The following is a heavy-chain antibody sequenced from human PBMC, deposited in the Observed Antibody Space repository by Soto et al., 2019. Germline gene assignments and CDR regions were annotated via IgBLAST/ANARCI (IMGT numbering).Heavy chain of an antibody. Sequence: QVQLVESGGDLVKPGGSLRLSCAASGFTFSDYYMTWIRQAPGKGLEWVSSITSGGTTYRADSVKGRFTISRDNAKKSLFLQLNSLRAEDTAVYYCATDPDSSAYYGMDVWGQGTTVTVSS. CDR2: ITSGGTT. D-gene: IGHD3-22*01. J-gene: IGHJ6*02. V-gene: IGHV3-11*01. CDR1: GFTFSDYY. CDR3: ATDPDSSAYYGMDV.